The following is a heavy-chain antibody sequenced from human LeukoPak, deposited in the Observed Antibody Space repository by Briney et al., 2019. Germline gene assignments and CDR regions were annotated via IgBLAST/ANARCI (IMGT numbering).Heavy chain of an antibody. CDR2: IYYSGNT. J-gene: IGHJ4*02. CDR3: ARVGQLAFDY. V-gene: IGHV4-39*07. CDR1: GGSISSSSYY. D-gene: IGHD2-2*01. Sequence: SETLSLTCTVSGGSISSSSYYWVWIRKPPGKRLDWIGSIYYSGNTYYNPSLKSRVTILVDTSKNQFSLKLSSVTAADTAVYYCARVGQLAFDYWGQGTLVTVSS.